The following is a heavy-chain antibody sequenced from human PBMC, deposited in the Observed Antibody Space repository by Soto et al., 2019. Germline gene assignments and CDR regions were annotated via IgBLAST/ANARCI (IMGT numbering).Heavy chain of an antibody. CDR3: ARERYSSSWYYFDY. D-gene: IGHD6-13*01. CDR1: GGSVNIGSFY. Sequence: SETLSLTCSVSGGSVNIGSFYWSWIRQPPGKGLEWIGHMYYTGSTNYNPSLKRRVTISSGTSKNQFSLKVSSVTAADTAVYYCARERYSSSWYYFDYWGQGTLVTVSS. CDR2: MYYTGST. J-gene: IGHJ4*02. V-gene: IGHV4-61*01.